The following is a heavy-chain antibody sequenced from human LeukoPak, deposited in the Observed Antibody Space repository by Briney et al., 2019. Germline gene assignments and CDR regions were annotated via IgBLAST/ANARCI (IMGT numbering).Heavy chain of an antibody. D-gene: IGHD2-15*01. J-gene: IGHJ6*02. CDR1: GFTFSGYS. CDR3: ARDLPAGLYYYGMDV. Sequence: GGSLRLSCAGSGFTFSGYSLNWVRQAPGKGLEWVSSISSSSSYIYCADSVKGRFTISRDNAKNSLYLQMNSLRAEDTAVYYCARDLPAGLYYYGMDVWGQGTTVTVSS. V-gene: IGHV3-21*01. CDR2: ISSSSSYI.